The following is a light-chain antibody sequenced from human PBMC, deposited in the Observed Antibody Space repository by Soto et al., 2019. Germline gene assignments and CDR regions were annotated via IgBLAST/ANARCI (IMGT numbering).Light chain of an antibody. Sequence: QSVLTQPPSASGTPGQRVTISCSGGSSNIGSNTVSWYQQLPGTAPKLVMYVNNQRSSGVPDRFSGSKSGTSASLAISGLRSEDEAEYYCATWDDTLNGPVFGGGTKLTVL. V-gene: IGLV1-44*01. CDR2: VNN. CDR1: SSNIGSNT. J-gene: IGLJ2*01. CDR3: ATWDDTLNGPV.